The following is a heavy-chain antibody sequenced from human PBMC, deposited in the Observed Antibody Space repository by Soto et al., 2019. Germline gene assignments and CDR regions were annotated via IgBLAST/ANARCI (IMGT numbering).Heavy chain of an antibody. V-gene: IGHV4-38-2*01. CDR3: ARVMGYFDY. CDR2: IYHSGST. J-gene: IGHJ4*02. Sequence: SLTFAVSGYSISSGYYWGWIRQPPGKGLEWIGSIYHSGSTYYNPSLKSRVTISVDTSKNQFSLKVRFVTAADTAVYYCARVMGYFDYWGQGTLVTVSS. CDR1: GYSISSGYY. D-gene: IGHD3-16*01.